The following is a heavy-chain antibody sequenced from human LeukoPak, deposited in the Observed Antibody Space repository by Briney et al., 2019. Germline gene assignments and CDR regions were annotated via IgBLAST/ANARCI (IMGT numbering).Heavy chain of an antibody. Sequence: SETLSLTCAVYGGSFSGYYWSWIRQPPGKGLEWIGEINHSGSTNYNPSLKSRVTISVDTSKNQFSLKLSSVTAADTAVYYCARGRRLTMVRGVRGGLDVWGKGTTVTVSS. V-gene: IGHV4-34*01. CDR2: INHSGST. J-gene: IGHJ6*04. CDR1: GGSFSGYY. D-gene: IGHD3-10*01. CDR3: ARGRRLTMVRGVRGGLDV.